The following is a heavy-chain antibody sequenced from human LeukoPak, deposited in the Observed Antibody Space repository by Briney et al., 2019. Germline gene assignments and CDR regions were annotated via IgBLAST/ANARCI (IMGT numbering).Heavy chain of an antibody. J-gene: IGHJ4*02. CDR3: ARDRAIFGVVIIPCL. V-gene: IGHV1-18*01. CDR2: ISAYNGNT. Sequence: ASVKVSCKASGYTFTSYGISWVRQAPGQGLEWMGWISAYNGNTNYAQKLQGRVTMTTDTSTSTAYMELRSLRSDDTAVYYCARDRAIFGVVIIPCLWGQGTLVTVSS. CDR1: GYTFTSYG. D-gene: IGHD3-3*01.